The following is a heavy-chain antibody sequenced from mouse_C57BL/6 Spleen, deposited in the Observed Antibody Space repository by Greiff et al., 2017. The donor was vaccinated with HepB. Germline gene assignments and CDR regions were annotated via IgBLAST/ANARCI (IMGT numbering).Heavy chain of an antibody. Sequence: VQLQQSGAELVMPGASVKLSCKASGYTFTSYWMHWVKQRPGQGLEWIGEIDPSDSYTNYNQKFKGKSTLTVDKSSSTAYMQLSSLTSEDSAVYYCARCPDYGNPYYFDYWGQGTTLTVSS. J-gene: IGHJ2*01. CDR2: IDPSDSYT. CDR3: ARCPDYGNPYYFDY. CDR1: GYTFTSYW. D-gene: IGHD2-1*01. V-gene: IGHV1-69*01.